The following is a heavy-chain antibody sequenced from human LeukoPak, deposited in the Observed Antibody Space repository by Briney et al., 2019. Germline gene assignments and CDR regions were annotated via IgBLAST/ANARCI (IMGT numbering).Heavy chain of an antibody. CDR3: ARVGYSGYDFDSDNWFDP. CDR1: GGSISRGGYS. Sequence: SETLSLTCAVSGGSISRGGYSWSWIRQPPGRGLEWIGYIYHSGSTYYNPSLKSRVTISVDRSKNQFSLKLSSVTAADTAVYYCARVGYSGYDFDSDNWFDPWGQGTLVTVSS. J-gene: IGHJ5*02. V-gene: IGHV4-30-2*01. D-gene: IGHD5-12*01. CDR2: IYHSGST.